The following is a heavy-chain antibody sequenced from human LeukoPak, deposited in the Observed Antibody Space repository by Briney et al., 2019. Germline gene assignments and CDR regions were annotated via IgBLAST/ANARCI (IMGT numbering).Heavy chain of an antibody. V-gene: IGHV1-8*01. Sequence: ASVKVSGKASGYTFTSYDINWVRQATGQGLEWMGWMNPNSGNTGYAQKFQGRVTMTRNTSISTAYMELSSLRSEDTVVYYCARMDYINYDSSGYYGDWSDPWGQGTLVTVSS. J-gene: IGHJ5*02. CDR2: MNPNSGNT. D-gene: IGHD3-22*01. CDR1: GYTFTSYD. CDR3: ARMDYINYDSSGYYGDWSDP.